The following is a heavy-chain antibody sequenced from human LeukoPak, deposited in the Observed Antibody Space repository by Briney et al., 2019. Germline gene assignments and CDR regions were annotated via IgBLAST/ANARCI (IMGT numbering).Heavy chain of an antibody. D-gene: IGHD2-15*01. J-gene: IGHJ1*01. CDR3: AIDGLVVVLGATHEYFHH. CDR1: GYTFTSYG. Sequence: GASVKVSCKASGYTFTSYGISWVRQAPGKGLEWMGWISAYNGNTNYAQKLQGRVTMTTDTSTSTAYMELRSLRSDDTAIYYCAIDGLVVVLGATHEYFHHWGQGTLVTVSS. CDR2: ISAYNGNT. V-gene: IGHV1-18*01.